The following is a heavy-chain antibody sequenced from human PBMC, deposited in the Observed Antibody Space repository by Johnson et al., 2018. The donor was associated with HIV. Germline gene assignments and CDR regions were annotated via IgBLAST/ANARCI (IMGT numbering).Heavy chain of an antibody. Sequence: VQLVESGGGLVQPGRSLRLSCAASGFTFSSYAMSWVRQAPGKGLEWVSAISGSGGSTYYADSVKGRFTISRDNSKNTLYPQMNSLKTEDTAVYYCTSTARITIFGVVITQPDAFDIWGQGTMVTVSS. D-gene: IGHD3-3*01. J-gene: IGHJ3*02. CDR3: TSTARITIFGVVITQPDAFDI. CDR2: ISGSGGST. V-gene: IGHV3-23*04. CDR1: GFTFSSYA.